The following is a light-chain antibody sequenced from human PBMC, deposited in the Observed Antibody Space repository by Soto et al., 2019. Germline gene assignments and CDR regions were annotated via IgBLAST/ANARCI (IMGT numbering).Light chain of an antibody. CDR1: RTINTY. Sequence: DVRMTQSPSSLSASVGDTITITCRASRTINTYLNWFQQKPGEPTRLLIYGASTLHDGVPSRFSGSGSGADFTLTISGLQPEDFASYDCQQTYSDISFGGGTKV. CDR3: QQTYSDIS. CDR2: GAS. J-gene: IGKJ4*01. V-gene: IGKV1-39*01.